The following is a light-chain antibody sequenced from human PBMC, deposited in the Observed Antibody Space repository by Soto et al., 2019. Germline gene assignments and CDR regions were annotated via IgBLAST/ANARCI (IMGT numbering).Light chain of an antibody. V-gene: IGKV3-20*01. CDR1: QSVSSRY. J-gene: IGKJ2*01. Sequence: EIVLTQSPGTLSLSPGERATLSCRASQSVSSRYLAWYQQKPGQAPRLLMYGASSTATAIPDRFSGSGSGTDFTLNISRLAPEDFAGYYCQQYGSSPPNTYGQGTKLEIK. CDR3: QQYGSSPPNT. CDR2: GAS.